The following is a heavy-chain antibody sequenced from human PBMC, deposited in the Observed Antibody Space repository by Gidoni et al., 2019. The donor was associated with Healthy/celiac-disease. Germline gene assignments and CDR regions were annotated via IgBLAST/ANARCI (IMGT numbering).Heavy chain of an antibody. D-gene: IGHD3-10*01. CDR1: GYSCTGSY. J-gene: IGHJ6*02. CDR3: DRDPAPAVRGVITDYYYYYGMDV. V-gene: IGHV1-2*02. CDR2: INPNSGGT. Sequence: QVQLLQSGAEVKTPGASVKVSCEASGYSCTGSYLHWWRQAPGQGREWMGWINPNSGGTNYEQKFQDRCTMTRDTSISTDYSEQSRLRSDYTAGYYCDRDPAPAVRGVITDYYYYYGMDVWGQGTTVTVSS.